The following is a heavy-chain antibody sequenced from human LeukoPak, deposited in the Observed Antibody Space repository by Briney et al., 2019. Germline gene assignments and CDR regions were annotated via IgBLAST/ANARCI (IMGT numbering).Heavy chain of an antibody. V-gene: IGHV3-30*03. CDR3: ARETGDWYFDL. CDR1: GFTFSSYG. D-gene: IGHD1-14*01. CDR2: ISYDGSNK. J-gene: IGHJ2*01. Sequence: GGSLRLSCVASGFTFSSYGMHWVRQAPGRGLEWVAVISYDGSNKYYADSVKGRFTISRDNSKNTLYLQMNSLRAEDTAVYYCARETGDWYFDLWGRGTLVTVSS.